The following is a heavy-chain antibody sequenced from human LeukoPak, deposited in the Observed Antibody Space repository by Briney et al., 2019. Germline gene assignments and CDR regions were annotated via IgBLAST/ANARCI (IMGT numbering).Heavy chain of an antibody. D-gene: IGHD2-21*02. J-gene: IGHJ4*02. CDR3: ASVTVVTAIYYFDY. Sequence: GGSLRLSCAASGFAFSDYYMSWIRQAPGKGLEWISYISGSGSTIYQADSVKGRFTISRDNAKNSLYLQMNSLRAEDTAVYYCASVTVVTAIYYFDYWGQGTLVTVSS. V-gene: IGHV3-11*04. CDR1: GFAFSDYY. CDR2: ISGSGSTI.